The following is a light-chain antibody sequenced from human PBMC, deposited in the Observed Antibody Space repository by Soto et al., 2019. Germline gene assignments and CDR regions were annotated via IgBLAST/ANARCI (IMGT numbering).Light chain of an antibody. CDR1: QIVSDNY. CDR2: GAS. Sequence: EILLTHSPGTLSLSPGERSTLSCRASQIVSDNYLAWYQQKPGQAPRLVVYGASSRATGIPDRFSGSGSGRDFTLTITGLDPEDFAVYYCQQYGSSPLISFAQGHDWRI. CDR3: QQYGSSPLIS. J-gene: IGKJ5*01. V-gene: IGKV3-20*01.